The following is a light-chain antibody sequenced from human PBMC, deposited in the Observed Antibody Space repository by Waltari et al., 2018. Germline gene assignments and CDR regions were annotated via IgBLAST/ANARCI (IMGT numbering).Light chain of an antibody. CDR3: ASYTSTNTVI. CDR2: DVA. J-gene: IGLJ2*01. CDR1: SSAFGVSHY. V-gene: IGLV2-14*03. Sequence: SALPQPPPVPASPGQSITTPCTEPSSAFGVSHYVPWYQQHPGKVPKLMIYDVARWPSGVSNRFSGSKSGNTASLTISGLQAEDEADYYCASYTSTNTVIFGGGTKVTVL.